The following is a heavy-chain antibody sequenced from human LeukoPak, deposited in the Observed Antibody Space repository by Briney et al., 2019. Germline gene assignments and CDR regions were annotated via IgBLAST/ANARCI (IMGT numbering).Heavy chain of an antibody. Sequence: SETLSLTCTVSGGSISNYYWSWIRQPPGKGLEWIGYIYDSVSTRYNPSLKSRVTMSIDRSKNQFPLKRSSVTAADTAVYYCVRAKGDYWGPGTRVTVSS. J-gene: IGHJ4*02. V-gene: IGHV4-59*01. CDR3: VRAKGDY. CDR1: GGSISNYY. CDR2: IYDSVST.